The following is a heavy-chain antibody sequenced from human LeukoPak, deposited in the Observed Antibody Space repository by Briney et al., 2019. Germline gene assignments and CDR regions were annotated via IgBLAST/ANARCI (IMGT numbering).Heavy chain of an antibody. CDR2: IKSKTDGGTT. D-gene: IGHD6-19*01. Sequence: GGSLGLSCAASGFTFSNAWMSWVRQAPGKGLEWVSRIKSKTDGGTTDYAAPVKGRFTISRDDSKNTLNLQMNSLKTEDTAVYYCTPSIAVAGSLDYWGQGTLVTVSS. CDR3: TPSIAVAGSLDY. V-gene: IGHV3-15*01. CDR1: GFTFSNAW. J-gene: IGHJ4*02.